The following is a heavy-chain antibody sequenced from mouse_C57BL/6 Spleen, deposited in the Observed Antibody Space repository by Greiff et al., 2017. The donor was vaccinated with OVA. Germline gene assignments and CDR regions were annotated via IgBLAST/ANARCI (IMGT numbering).Heavy chain of an antibody. CDR2: ISYDGSN. J-gene: IGHJ2*01. CDR1: GYSITSGYY. V-gene: IGHV3-6*01. D-gene: IGHD1-1*01. CDR3: ARVSNYYGSRYFDY. Sequence: EVKLQQSGPGLVKPSQSLSLTCSVTGYSITSGYYWNWIRQFPGNKLEWMGYISYDGSNNYNPSLKNRISITRDTSKNQFFLKLNSVTTEDTATYYCARVSNYYGSRYFDYWGQGTTLTVSS.